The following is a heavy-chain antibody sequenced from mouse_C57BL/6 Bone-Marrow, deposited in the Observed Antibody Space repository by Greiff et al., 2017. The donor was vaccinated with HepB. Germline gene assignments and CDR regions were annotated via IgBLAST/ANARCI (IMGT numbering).Heavy chain of an antibody. CDR2: INPYNGGT. V-gene: IGHV1-19*01. CDR1: GYTFTDYY. J-gene: IGHJ2*01. Sequence: VQLQQSGPVLVKPGASVKMSCKASGYTFTDYYMNWVKQSHGKSLEWIGVINPYNGGTSYNQKFKGKATLTVDKSSSTAYMELNSLTSEDSAVYYCARRRIYYGNYVGYYFDYWGQGTTLTVSS. CDR3: ARRRIYYGNYVGYYFDY. D-gene: IGHD2-1*01.